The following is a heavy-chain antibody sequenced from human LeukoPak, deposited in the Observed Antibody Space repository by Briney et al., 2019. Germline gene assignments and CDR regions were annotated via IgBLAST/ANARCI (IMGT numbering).Heavy chain of an antibody. CDR2: IYYSGST. CDR1: GGSISTYY. CDR3: ARDTGTVVDY. V-gene: IGHV4-59*01. Sequence: KASETLSLTCTVPGGSISTYYWSWIRQPPGKGLEWLGYIYYSGSTNYNPSLKSRVTTSVDTSKNQFSLKLSSVTAADTAVYYCARDTGTVVDYWGQGTLVTVSS. D-gene: IGHD4-23*01. J-gene: IGHJ4*02.